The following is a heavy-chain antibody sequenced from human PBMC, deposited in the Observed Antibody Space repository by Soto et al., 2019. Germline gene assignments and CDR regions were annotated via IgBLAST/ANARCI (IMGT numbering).Heavy chain of an antibody. V-gene: IGHV4-31*03. CDR2: IYYSGST. CDR3: ARERFGRGPIDY. J-gene: IGHJ4*02. CDR1: GGSISSGGYY. D-gene: IGHD3-10*01. Sequence: QVQLQESGPGLVKPSQTLSLTCTVSGGSISSGGYYWSWIRQHPGKGLEWIGYIYYSGSTYYNPSLKSRVTISVDTSKNQFSLKLSSETAADTAVYYCARERFGRGPIDYWGQGTLVTVSS.